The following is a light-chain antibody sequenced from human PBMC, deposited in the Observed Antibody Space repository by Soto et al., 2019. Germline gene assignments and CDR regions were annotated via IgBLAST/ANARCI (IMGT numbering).Light chain of an antibody. Sequence: RMTQSPSSFPASTGDRVTITCRASQGISSYLAWYQQKPGKAPKLLIYAASTLQSGVPSRFSGSGSGTDFTLTISCLQSEDFATYYCQQYYSYPLTFGGGTKVDIK. V-gene: IGKV1-8*01. CDR2: AAS. J-gene: IGKJ4*01. CDR1: QGISSY. CDR3: QQYYSYPLT.